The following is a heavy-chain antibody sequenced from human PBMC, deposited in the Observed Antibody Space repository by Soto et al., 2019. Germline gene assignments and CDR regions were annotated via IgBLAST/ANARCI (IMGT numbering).Heavy chain of an antibody. CDR2: IYHSGST. V-gene: IGHV4-4*02. CDR1: GGSISSSNW. J-gene: IGHJ5*02. D-gene: IGHD3-10*01. Sequence: SETLSLTCAVSGGSISSSNWWSWVRQPPGKGLEWIGEIYHSGSTNYNPSLKSRVTISVDKSKNQFSLKLSSVTAADTAVYYCARNPHGSGSYYNWFDPWGQGTLVTVSS. CDR3: ARNPHGSGSYYNWFDP.